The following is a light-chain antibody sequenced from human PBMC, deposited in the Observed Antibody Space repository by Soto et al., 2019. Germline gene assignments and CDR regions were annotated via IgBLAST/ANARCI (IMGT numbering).Light chain of an antibody. V-gene: IGKV3-20*01. Sequence: EIVLTQYPGTLSLSPGERATLSCRAVQSVSSSYLAWYQQKPGQAPRLLIYGASSRATGIPDRFSGSGSGTDFTLTISRLEPEDFAVYYCQQYGSSPPVTFGQGTKVDIK. CDR2: GAS. J-gene: IGKJ1*01. CDR3: QQYGSSPPVT. CDR1: QSVSSSY.